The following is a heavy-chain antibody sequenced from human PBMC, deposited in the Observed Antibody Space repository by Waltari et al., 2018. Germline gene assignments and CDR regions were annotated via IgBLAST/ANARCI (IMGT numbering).Heavy chain of an antibody. J-gene: IGHJ5*02. CDR2: ISGNNGHT. D-gene: IGHD3-3*01. CDR1: GYTCSDSG. Sequence: QVQLLQSGAEVKKPGASVKVSCNASGYTCSDSGISWVRQAPGQGLEWMGWISGNNGHTNHAQKCQGRLIMTEDTSATTVYMELTYLTSDDTAVYYCARERHRLMEEGYLMALDPWGQGTLVTVSS. V-gene: IGHV1-18*01. CDR3: ARERHRLMEEGYLMALDP.